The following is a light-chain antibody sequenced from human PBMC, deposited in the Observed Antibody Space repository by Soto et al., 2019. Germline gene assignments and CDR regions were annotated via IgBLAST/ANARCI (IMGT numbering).Light chain of an antibody. Sequence: EIVMTQSPATLSVSPGERATLSCRASQSVSSNLVWYQQKPGQAPRLLIYGASTRATAIPARFSGSGSGTEFTLTISSLQSEDFAVYYCQQYNNWPVTFGPGTKVDIK. CDR2: GAS. CDR3: QQYNNWPVT. V-gene: IGKV3-15*01. CDR1: QSVSSN. J-gene: IGKJ3*01.